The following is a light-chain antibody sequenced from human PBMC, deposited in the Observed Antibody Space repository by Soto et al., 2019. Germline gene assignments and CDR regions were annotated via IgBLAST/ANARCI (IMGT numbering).Light chain of an antibody. CDR2: SNN. CDR3: AVWDDSLNAGV. V-gene: IGLV1-44*01. Sequence: QSVLTQPPSASGTPGQRVTISCSGSRSNIGRNTVNWYQQLPGTAPKLLIYSNNQRPSGVPDRFSGSKSGTSASLAISGLQSEDEGDYYCAVWDDSLNAGVFGGGTKLTVL. J-gene: IGLJ3*02. CDR1: RSNIGRNT.